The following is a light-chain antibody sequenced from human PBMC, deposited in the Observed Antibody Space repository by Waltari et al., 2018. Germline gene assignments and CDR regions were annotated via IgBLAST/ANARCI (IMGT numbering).Light chain of an antibody. CDR3: QAWDRSTHVV. J-gene: IGLJ2*01. V-gene: IGLV3-1*01. CDR2: QHT. Sequence: SYELTQPPSVSVSPGQTASITCPGDNLGNKYTSWYQQKPGQSPVVVIYQHTRRPSGVPERFSGSTSGNTATLTISGTQAMDEADYYCQAWDRSTHVVFGGGTKLTV. CDR1: NLGNKY.